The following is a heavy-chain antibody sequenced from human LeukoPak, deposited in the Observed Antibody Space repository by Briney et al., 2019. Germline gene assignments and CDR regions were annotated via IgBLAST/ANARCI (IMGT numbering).Heavy chain of an antibody. Sequence: GGSLRLSCAASGFTFSSYWMSWVRQAPGKGLEWVANIKQDGSEKYYVDSVKGRFTISRDNSKNTLYLQMNSLRAEDTAVYYCAKPREGSGWYDAFDIWGQGTMVTVSS. V-gene: IGHV3-7*01. CDR2: IKQDGSEK. D-gene: IGHD6-19*01. CDR1: GFTFSSYW. J-gene: IGHJ3*02. CDR3: AKPREGSGWYDAFDI.